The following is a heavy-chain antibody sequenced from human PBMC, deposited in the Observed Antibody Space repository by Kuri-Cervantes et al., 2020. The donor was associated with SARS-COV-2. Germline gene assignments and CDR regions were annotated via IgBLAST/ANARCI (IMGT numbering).Heavy chain of an antibody. D-gene: IGHD3-9*01. CDR2: INPNSGGT. Sequence: ASVKVSCKASGYTFTGYYMHWVRQAPGQGLEWMGWINPNSGGTNDAQKFQGWVTMTRDTSISTAYMELNSLRAEDTAVSYCARDMRDYDILTGPLDYWGQGTLVTVSS. V-gene: IGHV1-2*04. CDR3: ARDMRDYDILTGPLDY. CDR1: GYTFTGYY. J-gene: IGHJ4*02.